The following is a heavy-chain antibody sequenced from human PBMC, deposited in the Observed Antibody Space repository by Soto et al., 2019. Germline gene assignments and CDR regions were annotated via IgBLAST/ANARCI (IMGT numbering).Heavy chain of an antibody. D-gene: IGHD5-12*01. J-gene: IGHJ4*02. CDR1: GGTFSSYT. Sequence: QVQLVQSGAEVKKPGSSVKVSCKASGGTFSSYTISWVRQAPGQGLEWMGRIIPILGIANYAQKFQGRVTITADKSTSPAYMELSSLRSEDTAGYSCARERGFSDDYWGQGSLVTVSS. CDR3: ARERGFSDDY. V-gene: IGHV1-69*08. CDR2: IIPILGIA.